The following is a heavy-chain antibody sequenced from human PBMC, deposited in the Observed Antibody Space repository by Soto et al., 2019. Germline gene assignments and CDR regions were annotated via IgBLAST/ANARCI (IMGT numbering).Heavy chain of an antibody. D-gene: IGHD3-3*01. Sequence: GGSLRLSCAASGFTFSSYGMHWVRQAPGKGLEWVAVISYDGSNKYYADSVKGRFTISRDNSKNTLYLQMNSLRAEDTAVYYCAKAITIFGVVTQTNFDYWGKGTLVTVSS. CDR3: AKAITIFGVVTQTNFDY. V-gene: IGHV3-30*18. J-gene: IGHJ4*02. CDR1: GFTFSSYG. CDR2: ISYDGSNK.